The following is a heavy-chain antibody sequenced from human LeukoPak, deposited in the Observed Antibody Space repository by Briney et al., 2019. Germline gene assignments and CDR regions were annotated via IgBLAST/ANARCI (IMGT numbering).Heavy chain of an antibody. CDR2: ISWNSGSI. Sequence: GGSLRLSCAASGFTFDDYAMHWVRQAPGKGLEWVSGISWNSGSIGYADSVKGRFTISRDNAKYSLYLKMNSMRAEDTDLYYCAKDIKRGYYGSGSYRLPGDYWGQGTLVTVSS. D-gene: IGHD3-10*01. V-gene: IGHV3-9*01. J-gene: IGHJ4*02. CDR1: GFTFDDYA. CDR3: AKDIKRGYYGSGSYRLPGDY.